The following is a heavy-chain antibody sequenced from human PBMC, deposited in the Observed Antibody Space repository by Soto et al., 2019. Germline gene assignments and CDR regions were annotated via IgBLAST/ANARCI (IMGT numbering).Heavy chain of an antibody. J-gene: IGHJ4*02. CDR2: ISSSGSTI. V-gene: IGHV3-11*01. Sequence: PGGSLRLSCVASGFTFSDYYMSWIRQAPGKGLEWISYISSSGSTIYFADSVKGRFTISRDNAKSSLYLQMNSLRAEDTAVYYCAREDSPRGGYYFDYWGQGTLVTVSS. CDR1: GFTFSDYY. CDR3: AREDSPRGGYYFDY. D-gene: IGHD5-12*01.